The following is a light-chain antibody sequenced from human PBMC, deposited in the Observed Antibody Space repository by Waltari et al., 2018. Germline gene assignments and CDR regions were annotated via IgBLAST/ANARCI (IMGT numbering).Light chain of an antibody. CDR3: HQYKTYSAT. CDR2: NAS. J-gene: IGKJ1*01. V-gene: IGKV1-5*03. CDR1: QTISSW. Sequence: DIQLTQSPSPLSASVGDRVTITCRPSQTISSWLAWYHQKPVKAPKVLIYNASTLKSGVPSRFSGSGSGTEFILTISSLQPDDFATYASHQYKTYSATFGQGTKVEIK.